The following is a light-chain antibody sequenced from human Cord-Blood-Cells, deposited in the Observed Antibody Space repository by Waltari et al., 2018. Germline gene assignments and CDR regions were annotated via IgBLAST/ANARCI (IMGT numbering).Light chain of an antibody. CDR1: QSVSNN. Sequence: EIVMTQSPATLSVSPGERATLSCRASQSVSNNLAWYQQKPGQAPRLLIYGASTRATGIPARFSGSGSGTEFTLTISSLQSEDFAVYYCKQYNNWPFTFGPGTKVDIK. CDR2: GAS. CDR3: KQYNNWPFT. J-gene: IGKJ3*01. V-gene: IGKV3-15*01.